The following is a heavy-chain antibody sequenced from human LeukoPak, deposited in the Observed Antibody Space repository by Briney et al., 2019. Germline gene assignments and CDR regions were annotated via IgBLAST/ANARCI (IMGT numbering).Heavy chain of an antibody. CDR2: ISGSGGST. CDR3: AKGGLHDSPYNWFDP. J-gene: IGHJ5*02. D-gene: IGHD3-22*01. V-gene: IGHV3-23*01. CDR1: GFTFSSYA. Sequence: PGGSLRLSCAASGFTFSSYAMSWVRQAPGKGLEWVSAISGSGGSTYYADSVKGRFTISRDNSKNTLYLQMNSLRADDTAVYYCAKGGLHDSPYNWFDPWGQGTLVTVSS.